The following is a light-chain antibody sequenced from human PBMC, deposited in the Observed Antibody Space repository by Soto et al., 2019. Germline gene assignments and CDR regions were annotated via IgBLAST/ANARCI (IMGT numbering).Light chain of an antibody. CDR2: EIS. Sequence: QSALTKPASVSGSPGQSITISCTGTSSDVGNYKYVTWYQQHSGKAPKLMIYEISNRPSGVSNRFSGSKSGNTASLTISGLQAEDATDYYCFSYTSSGTYVFGNWTTLTVL. CDR1: SSDVGNYKY. CDR3: FSYTSSGTYV. J-gene: IGLJ1*01. V-gene: IGLV2-14*01.